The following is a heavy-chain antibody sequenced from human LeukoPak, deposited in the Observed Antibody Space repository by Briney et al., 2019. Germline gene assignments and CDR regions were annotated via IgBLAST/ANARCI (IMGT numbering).Heavy chain of an antibody. CDR2: ISGSGGST. J-gene: IGHJ3*02. CDR3: ARDPSTYYYDSSGDAFDI. D-gene: IGHD3-22*01. Sequence: GGSLRLSCAASRFTFSTYAMSWVRQAPGKGLEWVSAISGSGGSTYYADSVKGRFTISRDNSKNTLYLQMNSLRAEDTAVYYCARDPSTYYYDSSGDAFDIWGQGTMVTVSS. CDR1: RFTFSTYA. V-gene: IGHV3-23*01.